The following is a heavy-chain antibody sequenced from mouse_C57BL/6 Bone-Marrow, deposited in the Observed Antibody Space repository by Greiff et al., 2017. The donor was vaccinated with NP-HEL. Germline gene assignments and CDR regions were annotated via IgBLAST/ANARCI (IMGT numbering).Heavy chain of an antibody. CDR2: IDPENGDT. J-gene: IGHJ1*03. V-gene: IGHV14-4*01. CDR3: TGGFGGYWYFDV. CDR1: GFNIKDDY. Sequence: EVQLQQSGAELVRPGASVKLSCTASGFNIKDDYMHWVKQRPEQGLEWIGWIDPENGDTEYASKFQGKATITADTSSNTAYLQLSSLTSEDTAVYYCTGGFGGYWYFDVWGRGTTVTVSS. D-gene: IGHD1-1*02.